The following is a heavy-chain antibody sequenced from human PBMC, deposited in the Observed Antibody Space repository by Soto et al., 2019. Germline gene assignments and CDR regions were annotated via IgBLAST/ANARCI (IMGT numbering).Heavy chain of an antibody. V-gene: IGHV1-18*01. J-gene: IGHJ6*02. CDR3: ARSGLGYDFWSGYYPYYYYGMDV. Sequence: ASVKVSCNASGYIFVNYGIAWVRQSPGQGLEWMGWISAYNGNTNYAQKLQGRVTMTTDTSTSTAYMELRSLRSDDTAVYYCARSGLGYDFWSGYYPYYYYGMDVWGQGTTVTVSS. CDR2: ISAYNGNT. D-gene: IGHD3-3*01. CDR1: GYIFVNYG.